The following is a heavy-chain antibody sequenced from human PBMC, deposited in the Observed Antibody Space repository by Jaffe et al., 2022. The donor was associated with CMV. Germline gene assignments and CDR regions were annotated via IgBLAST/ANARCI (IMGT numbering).Heavy chain of an antibody. V-gene: IGHV3-9*01. D-gene: IGHD3-22*01. CDR2: ISWNSGSI. J-gene: IGHJ4*02. CDR3: AKDNYYDSSGYNDY. CDR1: GFTFDDYA. Sequence: EVQLVESGGGLVQPGRSLRLSCAASGFTFDDYAMHWVRQAPGKGLEWVSGISWNSGSIGYADSVKGRFTISRDNAKNSLYLQMNSLRAEDTALYYCAKDNYYDSSGYNDYWGQGTLVTVSS.